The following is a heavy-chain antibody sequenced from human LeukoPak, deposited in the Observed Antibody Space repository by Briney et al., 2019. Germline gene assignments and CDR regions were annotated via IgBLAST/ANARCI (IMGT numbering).Heavy chain of an antibody. V-gene: IGHV1-69*13. D-gene: IGHD2-2*02. CDR1: GGTFSSYA. Sequence: SVKVSCKASGGTFSSYAISWLRQAPGQGLEWMGGIIPIFGTANYAQKFQGRVTITADESTSTAYMELSSLRSEDTAVYYCARVVPAAIGGYYYYYYYMDVWGKGTTVTVSS. CDR3: ARVVPAAIGGYYYYYYYMDV. CDR2: IIPIFGTA. J-gene: IGHJ6*03.